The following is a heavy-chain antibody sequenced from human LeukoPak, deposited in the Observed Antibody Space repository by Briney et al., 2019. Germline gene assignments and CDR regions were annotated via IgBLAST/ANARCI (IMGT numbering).Heavy chain of an antibody. J-gene: IGHJ3*02. D-gene: IGHD3-10*01. V-gene: IGHV4-39*07. CDR1: GGSISSSSYY. CDR3: ARARGGSGSDRAFDI. Sequence: PAETLSLTCTVSGGSISSSSYYWGWIRQPPGKGLEWIGSIYYSGSTYYNPSLKSRVTISVGTSKNQFSLKLSSVTAADTAVYYCARARGGSGSDRAFDIWGXXTXVTVSS. CDR2: IYYSGST.